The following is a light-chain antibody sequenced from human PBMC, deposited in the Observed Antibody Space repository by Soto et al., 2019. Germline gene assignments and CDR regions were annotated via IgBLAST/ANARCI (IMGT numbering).Light chain of an antibody. V-gene: IGKV3-11*01. Sequence: EIVLTQSPATLSLSPGERATLSCRASESLYTYLAWFQQKPGQAPRLLIFDTSRRATGVPARFSGSGAGTDYTLTISSLEPEDFAVYYCQEHGNWQITFGQGTRLEIK. J-gene: IGKJ5*01. CDR2: DTS. CDR1: ESLYTY. CDR3: QEHGNWQIT.